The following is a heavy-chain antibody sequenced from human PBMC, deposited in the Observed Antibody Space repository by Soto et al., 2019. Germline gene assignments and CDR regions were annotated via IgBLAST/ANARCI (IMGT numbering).Heavy chain of an antibody. Sequence: SLRLSCAASGFTFSSYDMTWVRQAPGKGLEWVSYISRTSSTIYYSDSVKGRFTVSRDNAKNSLYLQTNSLRDEETAVYYCARGAGPDLWGRGALVTVSS. D-gene: IGHD6-19*01. CDR1: GFTFSSYD. V-gene: IGHV3-48*02. J-gene: IGHJ2*01. CDR2: ISRTSSTI. CDR3: ARGAGPDL.